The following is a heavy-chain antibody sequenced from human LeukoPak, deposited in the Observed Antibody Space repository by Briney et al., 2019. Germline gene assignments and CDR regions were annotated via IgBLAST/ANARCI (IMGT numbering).Heavy chain of an antibody. CDR3: ARHPNYGFFDY. J-gene: IGHJ4*02. CDR1: GGSLSSSSYY. CDR2: IYYSGST. D-gene: IGHD4-17*01. Sequence: SETLSLTCTVSGGSLSSSSYYWGWIRQPPGKGLEWIGSIYYSGSTYYNPSLKSRVTISVDTSKNQFSLKLSSVTAADTAVYYCARHPNYGFFDYWGKGTLVTVSS. V-gene: IGHV4-39*01.